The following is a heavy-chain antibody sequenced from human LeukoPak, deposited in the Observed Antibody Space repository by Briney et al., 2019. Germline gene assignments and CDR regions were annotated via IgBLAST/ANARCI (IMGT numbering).Heavy chain of an antibody. J-gene: IGHJ4*02. V-gene: IGHV4-34*01. CDR2: INHSGST. CDR1: GGSFSGYH. CDR3: ARGLMVRGLVDY. Sequence: SETLSLTCAVYGGSFSGYHWSWIRQPPGKGLEWIGEINHSGSTNYNPSLKSRVTISVDTSKNQFSLKLSSVTAADTAVYYCARGLMVRGLVDYWGQGTLVTVSS. D-gene: IGHD3-10*01.